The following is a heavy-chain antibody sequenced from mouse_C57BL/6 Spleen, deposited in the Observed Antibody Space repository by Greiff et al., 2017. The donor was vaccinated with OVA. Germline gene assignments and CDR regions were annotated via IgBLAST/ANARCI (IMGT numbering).Heavy chain of an antibody. V-gene: IGHV1-80*01. CDR1: GYAFSSYW. J-gene: IGHJ3*01. D-gene: IGHD2-4*01. Sequence: VQLQESGAELVKPGASVKISCKASGYAFSSYWLNWVKQRPGKGLEWIGQIYPGDGDTNYNGKFKGKATLTADKSSSTAYMPLSSLTSEDSAVYFCARRGELRQFAYWGQGTLVTVSA. CDR2: IYPGDGDT. CDR3: ARRGELRQFAY.